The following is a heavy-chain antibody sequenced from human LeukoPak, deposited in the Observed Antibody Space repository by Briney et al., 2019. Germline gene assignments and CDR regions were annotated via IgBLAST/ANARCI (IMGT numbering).Heavy chain of an antibody. V-gene: IGHV3-48*04. CDR2: ISSSGSTI. Sequence: GGSLRLSCAASGFTFSSYSMNWVRQAPGKGLEWVSYISSSGSTIYYVDSVKGRFTISRDNAKNSLYLQMNSLRAEDTAVYYCARCDPFWGFDYWGQGTLVTVSS. D-gene: IGHD3-16*01. CDR3: ARCDPFWGFDY. J-gene: IGHJ4*02. CDR1: GFTFSSYS.